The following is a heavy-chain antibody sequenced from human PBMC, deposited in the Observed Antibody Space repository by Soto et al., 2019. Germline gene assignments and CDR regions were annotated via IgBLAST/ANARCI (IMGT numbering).Heavy chain of an antibody. J-gene: IGHJ5*02. CDR2: IYYSGST. Sequence: TSETLSLTCTVSGGSISSYYWSWIRQPPGKGLEWIGYIYYSGSTNYNPSLKSRVTISVDTSKNQFSLKLSSVTAADTAVYYCARATIAAAGNNWFDPWGQGTLVTVSS. V-gene: IGHV4-59*01. CDR1: GGSISSYY. D-gene: IGHD6-13*01. CDR3: ARATIAAAGNNWFDP.